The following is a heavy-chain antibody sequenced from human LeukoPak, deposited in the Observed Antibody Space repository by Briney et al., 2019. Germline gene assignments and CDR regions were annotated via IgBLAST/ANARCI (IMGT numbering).Heavy chain of an antibody. Sequence: GASVKVSCKASGYTFTSYDINWVRQATGQGLEWMGWMNPNSGNTGYAQKSQGRVTMTRNTSISTAYMELSSLRSEDTAVYYCARGRDCSSTSCYTRRGGFYYYYMDVWGKGTTVTVSS. D-gene: IGHD2-2*02. CDR2: MNPNSGNT. CDR1: GYTFTSYD. V-gene: IGHV1-8*01. CDR3: ARGRDCSSTSCYTRRGGFYYYYMDV. J-gene: IGHJ6*03.